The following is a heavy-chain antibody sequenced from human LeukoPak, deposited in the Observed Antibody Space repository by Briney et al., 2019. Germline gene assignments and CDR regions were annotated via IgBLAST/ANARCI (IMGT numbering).Heavy chain of an antibody. J-gene: IGHJ1*01. Sequence: PGGSLRLSCSASGFTFSSYWIHWVRQAPGKGLVWVSRINSDGSRTTYVDSVKGRFTISRDNAKNTLYLQMNSLRAEDTAVYYCARSSIAAPRHKEYFQHWGQGTLVTVSS. CDR3: ARSSIAAPRHKEYFQH. CDR2: INSDGSRT. D-gene: IGHD6-6*01. CDR1: GFTFSSYW. V-gene: IGHV3-74*01.